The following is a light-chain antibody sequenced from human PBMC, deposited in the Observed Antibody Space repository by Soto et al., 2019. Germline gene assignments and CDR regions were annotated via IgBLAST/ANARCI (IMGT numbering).Light chain of an antibody. J-gene: IGLJ1*01. CDR2: TNS. CDR3: ATWDDNVYV. CDR1: SPNVGTNP. V-gene: IGLV1-44*01. Sequence: QSVLTQPPSASGTAGQTGTISCSISSPNVGTNPVAWYRQLPGTAPKPLIYTNSQRPLGVPVRFSGSKSGTSASLAISGLQSEDEGDYYCATWDDNVYVFGTGTKVTVL.